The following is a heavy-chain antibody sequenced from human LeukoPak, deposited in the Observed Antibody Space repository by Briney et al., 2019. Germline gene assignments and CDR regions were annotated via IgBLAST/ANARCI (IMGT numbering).Heavy chain of an antibody. CDR1: GFTFSSYS. CDR3: ARDRRRRNYYDSSGYDY. Sequence: AGGSLRLSCAASGFTFSSYSMNWVRQAPGKGLEWVSSISSSSSYIYYADSVKGRFTISRDNAKNSLYLQMDSLRAEDTAVYYCARDRRRRNYYDSSGYDYWGQGTLVTVSS. J-gene: IGHJ4*02. D-gene: IGHD3-22*01. CDR2: ISSSSSYI. V-gene: IGHV3-21*01.